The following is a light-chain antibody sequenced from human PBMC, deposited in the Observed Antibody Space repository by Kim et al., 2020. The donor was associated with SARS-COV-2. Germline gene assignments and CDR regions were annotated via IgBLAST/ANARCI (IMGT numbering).Light chain of an antibody. V-gene: IGLV6-57*04. CDR3: QSYESIDVWV. CDR2: EDN. J-gene: IGLJ3*02. Sequence: NFMLTQPHSVSGSPGKTVTISCTRSSGSIASNYVQWYQQRPGRAPTTVIYEDNQRPSGVPDRFSGSIDSSSNSASLTISGLKTEDEADYYCQSYESIDVWVFGRGTQLTVL. CDR1: SGSIASNY.